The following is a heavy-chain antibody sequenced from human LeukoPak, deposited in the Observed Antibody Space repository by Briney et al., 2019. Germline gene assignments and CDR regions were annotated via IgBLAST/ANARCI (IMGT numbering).Heavy chain of an antibody. V-gene: IGHV3-74*01. CDR3: VRASSIVPF. CDR1: GFTFSNYW. J-gene: IGHJ4*02. CDR2: ITEDGTST. Sequence: GGSLRLSCAASGFTFSNYWMHWVRQAPGKGLVWVSHITEDGTSTTYADSVKGRFTISRDNAKKTVFLQMNSLRAEDTAVYYCVRASSIVPFRGQGTLVSVSS. D-gene: IGHD1-26*01.